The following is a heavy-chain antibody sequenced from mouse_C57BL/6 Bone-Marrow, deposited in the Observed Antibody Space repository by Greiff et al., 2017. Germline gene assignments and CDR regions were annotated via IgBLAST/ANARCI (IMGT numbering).Heavy chain of an antibody. Sequence: VQLKQSGAELVRPGASVKLSCTASGFNIKDDYMHWVKQRPEQGLEWIGWIDPENGDTEYASKFQGKATITADTSANTAYLQLSSLTSEDTAVHYSTTGHYYGSSHWYFDVWGTGTTVTVSS. CDR2: IDPENGDT. J-gene: IGHJ1*03. V-gene: IGHV14-4*01. CDR3: TTGHYYGSSHWYFDV. D-gene: IGHD1-1*01. CDR1: GFNIKDDY.